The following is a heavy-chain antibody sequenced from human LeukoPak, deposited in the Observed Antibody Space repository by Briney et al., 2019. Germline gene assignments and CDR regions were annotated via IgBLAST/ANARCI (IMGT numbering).Heavy chain of an antibody. D-gene: IGHD4-11*01. CDR2: IYYSGST. V-gene: IGHV4-39*07. J-gene: IGHJ4*02. Sequence: SETLSLTCTVSGGSISSSSYYWGWIRQPPGKGLEWIGSIYYSGSTYYNPSLKSRVTISVDTSKNQFSLKLSSVTAADTAVYYCARDVTTPSPVDYWGQGTLVTVSS. CDR1: GGSISSSSYY. CDR3: ARDVTTPSPVDY.